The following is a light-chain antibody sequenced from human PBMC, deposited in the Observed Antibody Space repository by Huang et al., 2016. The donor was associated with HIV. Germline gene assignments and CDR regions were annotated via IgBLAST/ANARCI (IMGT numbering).Light chain of an antibody. Sequence: EIVMTQSPGTLSVSPGERATLSCRASQSVNNNLAWYQQKPGQAPRLLLYGASTRATGVPARFSASGFGTEFTLTISSLQSEDFAIYFCQQYNNWITFGGGTKVEIK. V-gene: IGKV3-15*01. CDR3: QQYNNWIT. CDR2: GAS. CDR1: QSVNNN. J-gene: IGKJ4*01.